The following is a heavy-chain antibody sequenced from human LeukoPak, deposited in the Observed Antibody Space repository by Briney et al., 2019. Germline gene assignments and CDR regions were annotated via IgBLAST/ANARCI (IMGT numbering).Heavy chain of an antibody. V-gene: IGHV4-39*07. D-gene: IGHD2-2*01. CDR2: INHSGST. Sequence: SETLSLTCTVSGGSISSSDYYWSWIRQPPGKGLEWIGEINHSGSTNYNPSLKSRVTMSVDTSKNQFSLKLSSVTAADTAVYYCARERRPPGYCSSTSCYHSLYMDVWGKGTTVTVSS. CDR1: GGSISSSDYY. CDR3: ARERRPPGYCSSTSCYHSLYMDV. J-gene: IGHJ6*03.